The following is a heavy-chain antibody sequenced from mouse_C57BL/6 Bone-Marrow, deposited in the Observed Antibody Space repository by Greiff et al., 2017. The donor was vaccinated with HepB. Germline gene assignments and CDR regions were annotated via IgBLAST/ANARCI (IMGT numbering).Heavy chain of an antibody. D-gene: IGHD3-2*02. CDR1: GYTFTDYY. CDR2: IYPGSGNT. V-gene: IGHV1-76*01. Sequence: QVQLQQSGAELVRPGASVKLSCKASGYTFTDYYINWVKQRPGQGLEWIARIYPGSGNTYYNEKFKGKATLTAEKSSSTAYMQLSSLTSEDSAVYFCARHSSGYPFAYWGQGTLVTVSA. CDR3: ARHSSGYPFAY. J-gene: IGHJ3*01.